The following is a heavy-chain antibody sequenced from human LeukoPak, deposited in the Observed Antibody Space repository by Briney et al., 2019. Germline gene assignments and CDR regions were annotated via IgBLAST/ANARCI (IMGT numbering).Heavy chain of an antibody. J-gene: IGHJ4*02. CDR2: IWYDGSNK. D-gene: IGHD6-19*01. V-gene: IGHV3-33*01. CDR3: ARDGGSGWYPACDY. Sequence: GRSLRLSCAASGFTFSSYGMHWVRQAPGKGLEWVAVIWYDGSNKYYADSVKGRFTISRDNSKNTLYLQMNSLRAEDTAVYYCARDGGSGWYPACDYWGQGTLVTVSS. CDR1: GFTFSSYG.